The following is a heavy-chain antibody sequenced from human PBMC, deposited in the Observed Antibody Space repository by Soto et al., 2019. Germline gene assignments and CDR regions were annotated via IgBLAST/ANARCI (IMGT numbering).Heavy chain of an antibody. CDR1: GGHIINRDSY. J-gene: IGHJ4*02. V-gene: IGHV4-61*08. Sequence: PSVPLSLTCTVSGGHIINRDSYLNWKRQHPEKGLEWMGYINYRGTTNYSPSLKSRVTISADTSKTQFSLELTSVTAADTAVYYCAYKYGDYGLRGVYLDAWGRGIWVTVSS. CDR2: INYRGTT. CDR3: AYKYGDYGLRGVYLDA. D-gene: IGHD4-17*01.